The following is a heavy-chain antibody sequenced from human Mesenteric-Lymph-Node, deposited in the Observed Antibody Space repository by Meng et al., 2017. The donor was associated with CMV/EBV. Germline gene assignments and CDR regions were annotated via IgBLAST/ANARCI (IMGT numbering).Heavy chain of an antibody. J-gene: IGHJ4*02. V-gene: IGHV4-39*01. CDR2: IYYSGST. CDR1: GGSISSSSYY. CDR3: ARQPGWGIR. D-gene: IGHD3-10*01. Sequence: SETLSLTCTVSGGSISSSSYYWGWIRQPPGKGLEWIGSIYYSGSTYYSPSLKSRVTISVDTSKNQFSLKLSSVAAADTAVYYCARQPGWGIRWGQGTLVTVSS.